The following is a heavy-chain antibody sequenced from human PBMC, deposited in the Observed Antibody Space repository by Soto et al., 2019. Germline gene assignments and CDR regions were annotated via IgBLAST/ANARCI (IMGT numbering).Heavy chain of an antibody. CDR3: ARVFXGSGYYSRPYYYYGMDV. CDR1: GFTVSSNY. CDR2: IYSGGST. V-gene: IGHV3-53*01. Sequence: GGSLRLSCAASGFTVSSNYMSWVRQAPGKGLEWVSVIYSGGSTYYADSVKGRFTISRDNSKNTLYLQMNSLRAEDTAVYYCARVFXGSGYYSRPYYYYGMDVWGQGTTVTVSS. J-gene: IGHJ6*02. D-gene: IGHD3-22*01.